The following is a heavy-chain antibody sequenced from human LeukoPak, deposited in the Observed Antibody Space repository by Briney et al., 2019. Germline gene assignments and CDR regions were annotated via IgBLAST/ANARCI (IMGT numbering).Heavy chain of an antibody. CDR3: ARVEDYYDSSINYYYYMDV. J-gene: IGHJ6*03. Sequence: PSETLSLTCTVSGGSISSYYWSWIRQPAGKGLEWIGRIYTSGSTNYNPSLKSRVTISVDTSKNQFYLKLSSVTAADTAVYYCARVEDYYDSSINYYYYMDVWGKGTTVTVSS. CDR1: GGSISSYY. V-gene: IGHV4-4*07. CDR2: IYTSGST. D-gene: IGHD3-22*01.